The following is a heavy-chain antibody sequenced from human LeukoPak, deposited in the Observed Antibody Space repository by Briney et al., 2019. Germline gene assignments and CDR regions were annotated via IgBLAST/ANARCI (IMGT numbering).Heavy chain of an antibody. CDR2: ISAYNGNT. CDR1: GYTFTSYG. J-gene: IGHJ5*02. Sequence: GASVKVSCKASGYTFTSYGISWVRQAPGQGLEWMGWISAYNGNTDYAQKLQGRVTMTTDTSTSTAYMELRSLRSDDTAVYYCARGGSDYGDYVGFDPWGQGTLVTVSS. D-gene: IGHD4-17*01. CDR3: ARGGSDYGDYVGFDP. V-gene: IGHV1-18*01.